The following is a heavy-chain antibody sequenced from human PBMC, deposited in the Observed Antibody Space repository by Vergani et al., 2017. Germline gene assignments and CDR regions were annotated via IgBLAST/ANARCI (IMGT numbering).Heavy chain of an antibody. Sequence: EVQLLESGGDLVQPGGSLRLSCAASGFTFIMHAMSWVRQAPGKGLEWVSSVSGSSATPYYADSVKGRFINSRDNSKNTLHLQMNSLRADDTAVYYCTKGSRGYTGYFFDYWGQGTLATVSS. J-gene: IGHJ4*02. CDR3: TKGSRGYTGYFFDY. CDR2: VSGSSATP. V-gene: IGHV3-23*01. CDR1: GFTFIMHA. D-gene: IGHD5-12*01.